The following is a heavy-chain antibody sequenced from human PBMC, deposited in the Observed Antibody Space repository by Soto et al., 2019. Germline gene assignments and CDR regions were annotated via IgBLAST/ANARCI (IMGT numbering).Heavy chain of an antibody. CDR3: ARDGLWFGELSGADAFDI. CDR1: GYTFTSYG. Sequence: QVQLVQSGAEVKKPGASVKVSCKASGYTFTSYGISWVRQAPGQGLEWMGWISAYNGNTNYAQKLQGRVTMTTDTSTSTAYMEVRSLRADETAVYYCARDGLWFGELSGADAFDIWGQGTMVTVSS. V-gene: IGHV1-18*01. J-gene: IGHJ3*02. CDR2: ISAYNGNT. D-gene: IGHD3-10*01.